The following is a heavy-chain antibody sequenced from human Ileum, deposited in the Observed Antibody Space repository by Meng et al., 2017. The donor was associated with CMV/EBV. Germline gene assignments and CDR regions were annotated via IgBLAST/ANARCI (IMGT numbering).Heavy chain of an antibody. V-gene: IGHV1-2*02. D-gene: IGHD6-6*01. J-gene: IGHJ5*02. Sequence: ASVKVSCKASGDTPTADFMFWVRQAPGQGLEWMGWINSHSGATQYAQKFQGRVTMTRDTSISTVYMDLSRMRSDDTADYYCRTYPSSSHAFGPWGQGTLVTVSS. CDR3: RTYPSSSHAFGP. CDR2: INSHSGAT. CDR1: GDTPTADF.